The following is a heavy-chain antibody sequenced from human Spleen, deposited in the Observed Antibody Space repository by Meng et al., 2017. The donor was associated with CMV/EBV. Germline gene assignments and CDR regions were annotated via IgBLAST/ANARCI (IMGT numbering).Heavy chain of an antibody. CDR2: ISDNGNKK. D-gene: IGHD3-3*01. CDR3: ARDGVESSIFGVVIIHFDY. Sequence: GESLKISCAASGFTFSTFAMYWVRQAPGKGLEWVSVISDNGNKKNYAESVKGRFTMSRDNSKNTLYLQMNSLRAEDTAVYYCARDGVESSIFGVVIIHFDYWGQGTLVTVSS. CDR1: GFTFSTFA. J-gene: IGHJ4*02. V-gene: IGHV3-30*04.